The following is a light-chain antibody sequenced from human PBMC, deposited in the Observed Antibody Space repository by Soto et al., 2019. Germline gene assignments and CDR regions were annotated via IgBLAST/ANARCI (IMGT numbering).Light chain of an antibody. V-gene: IGKV3-20*01. J-gene: IGKJ1*01. CDR2: GAS. CDR3: QQYGSSGT. Sequence: VLTQSPGTLSLYQGERATLSCRASQSVSNNYLAWYQQKPGQAPRLLIYGASNRATGIPDRFSGSGSGTDFTLTISRLEPEDFAVYYCQQYGSSGTFGQGSKV. CDR1: QSVSNNY.